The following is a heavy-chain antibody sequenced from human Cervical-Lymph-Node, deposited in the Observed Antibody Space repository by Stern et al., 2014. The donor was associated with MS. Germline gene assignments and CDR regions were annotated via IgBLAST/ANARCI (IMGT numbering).Heavy chain of an antibody. V-gene: IGHV4-59*01. CDR2: MYFSGRS. Sequence: VHLVESGPGLVKPSETLSLTCTVSGGSLSSYYWTWIRQPPGKGLEWVGHMYFSGRSNYNPSLKSRVTISVDMSKNQFSLRLSSVTAADTAVYYCARAPYDFTNWYGLDVWGQGTTVTVSS. CDR1: GGSLSSYY. CDR3: ARAPYDFTNWYGLDV. D-gene: IGHD1-1*01. J-gene: IGHJ6*02.